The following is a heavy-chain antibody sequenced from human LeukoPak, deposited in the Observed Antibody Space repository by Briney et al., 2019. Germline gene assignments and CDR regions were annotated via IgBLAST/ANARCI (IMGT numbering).Heavy chain of an antibody. CDR1: GFTFSSYS. CDR3: ARHSSQSHWGFDP. J-gene: IGHJ5*02. CDR2: ISSSSSYI. Sequence: PGGSLRLSCAASGFTFSSYSMNWVRQAPGKGLEWVSSISSSSSYIYYADSVKGRFTISRDNAKNSLYLQMNSLRAEDTAVYYCARHSSQSHWGFDPWGQGTLVTVSS. V-gene: IGHV3-21*01. D-gene: IGHD7-27*01.